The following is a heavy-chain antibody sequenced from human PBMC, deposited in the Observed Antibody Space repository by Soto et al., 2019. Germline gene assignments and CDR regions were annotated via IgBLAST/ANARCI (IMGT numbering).Heavy chain of an antibody. CDR3: ARHESPNYDILTDHYPKINQNWFDP. D-gene: IGHD3-9*01. CDR1: GGSISSSSYY. CDR2: IYYSGST. V-gene: IGHV4-39*01. Sequence: SETLSLTCTVSGGSISSSSYYWGWIRQPPGKGLEWIGSIYYSGSTYYNPSLKSRVTISVDTSKNQFSLKLSSVTAADTAVYYCARHESPNYDILTDHYPKINQNWFDPWGQGTLVTVSS. J-gene: IGHJ5*02.